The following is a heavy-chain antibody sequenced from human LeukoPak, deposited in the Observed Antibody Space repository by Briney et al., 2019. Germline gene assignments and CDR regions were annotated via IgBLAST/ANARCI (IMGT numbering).Heavy chain of an antibody. J-gene: IGHJ6*02. CDR2: ISGTGGTT. V-gene: IGHV3-23*01. CDR1: GFTFSSYA. Sequence: PTGGSLRLSCAASGFTFSSYAMSWVRQPPAKGLEWVSVISGTGGTTYYADSVKGRFTISGDNSKNTVYLQLNSLRAEDTAVYYCAKRAKFGSRTFWYYYPMDVWGQGTTVTVSS. D-gene: IGHD3-10*01. CDR3: AKRAKFGSRTFWYYYPMDV.